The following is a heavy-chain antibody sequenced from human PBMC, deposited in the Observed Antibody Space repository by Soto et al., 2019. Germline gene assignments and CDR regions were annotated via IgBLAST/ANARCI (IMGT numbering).Heavy chain of an antibody. CDR1: GFTFSSYA. V-gene: IGHV3-23*01. CDR2: ISGSGGIT. CDR3: AKYPSYERSGYYCEY. D-gene: IGHD3-22*01. J-gene: IGHJ4*01. Sequence: GGSLRLSCAASGFTFSSYAMSWVRQDPGKGLEWVSAISGSGGITYYADSVKGRFTISRDNSKNTLYLQMNSLRAEDTAVYYCAKYPSYERSGYYCEYWGNGTLV.